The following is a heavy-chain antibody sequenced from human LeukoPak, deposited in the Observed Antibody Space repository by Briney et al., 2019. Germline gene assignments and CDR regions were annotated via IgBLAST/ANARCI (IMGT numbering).Heavy chain of an antibody. Sequence: GGSLRLSCAASGFTLSSYAMHWVRQAPGKGLGWVAVISYDGSNKDYADSVKGRFTISRDNSKNTLYLQMNSLRAEDTAVYYCASNYYDSSGYYPSFQHWGQGTLVTVSS. CDR1: GFTLSSYA. D-gene: IGHD3-22*01. CDR2: ISYDGSNK. V-gene: IGHV3-30*04. J-gene: IGHJ1*01. CDR3: ASNYYDSSGYYPSFQH.